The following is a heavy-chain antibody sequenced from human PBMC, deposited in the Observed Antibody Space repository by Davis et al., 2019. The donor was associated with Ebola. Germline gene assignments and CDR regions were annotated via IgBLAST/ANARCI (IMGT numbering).Heavy chain of an antibody. J-gene: IGHJ5*02. D-gene: IGHD3-22*01. CDR2: INHSGST. CDR1: GGSFSGYY. V-gene: IGHV4-34*01. CDR3: ARPSSSYYDSSGYYGWFDP. Sequence: MPSETLSLTCAVYGGSFSGYYWSWIRQPPGKGLEWIGEINHSGSTNYNPSLKSRVTISVDTSKNQFSLKLSSVTAADTAVYYCARPSSSYYDSSGYYGWFDPWGQGTLVTVSS.